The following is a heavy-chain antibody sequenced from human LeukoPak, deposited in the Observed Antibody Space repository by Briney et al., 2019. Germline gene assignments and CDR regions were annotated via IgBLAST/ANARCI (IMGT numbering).Heavy chain of an antibody. CDR3: ARDRGDYGDYLEFDY. D-gene: IGHD4-17*01. V-gene: IGHV1-2*02. CDR2: INPNSGGT. Sequence: ASVKVSCKASGYTFTGYYMHWVRQAPGQGLEWMGWINPNSGGTNYAQKFQGRVTMTRDTSISIAYMELSRLRSDDTAVYYCARDRGDYGDYLEFDYWGQGTLVTVSS. CDR1: GYTFTGYY. J-gene: IGHJ4*02.